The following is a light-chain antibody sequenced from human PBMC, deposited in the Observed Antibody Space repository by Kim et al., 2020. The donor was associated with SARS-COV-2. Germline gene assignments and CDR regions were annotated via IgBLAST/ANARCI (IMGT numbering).Light chain of an antibody. CDR3: GTWDSSLSAGV. J-gene: IGLJ3*02. Sequence: GQSVTISCSGSSSNIGNDYVSWYQQYPGTAPTHLIYDNNKRPSGIPDRCSGSKSGASATLGITGLQTGEEADYYCGTWDSSLSAGVFGGGTQLTVL. CDR2: DNN. CDR1: SSNIGNDY. V-gene: IGLV1-51*01.